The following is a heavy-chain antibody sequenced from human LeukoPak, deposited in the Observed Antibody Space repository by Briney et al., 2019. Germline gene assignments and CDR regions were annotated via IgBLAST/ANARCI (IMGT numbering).Heavy chain of an antibody. D-gene: IGHD1-26*01. CDR2: IYHSGST. CDR3: ARSGTVGAMPV. J-gene: IGHJ4*02. V-gene: IGHV4-38-2*02. Sequence: SETLSLTCTVSGYSISSGYYWGWIRQPPGKGLEWIGSIYHSGSTNYNPSLKSRVTISVDTSKNQFSLKLSSVTAADTVVYYCARSGTVGAMPVWGQGTLVTVSS. CDR1: GYSISSGYY.